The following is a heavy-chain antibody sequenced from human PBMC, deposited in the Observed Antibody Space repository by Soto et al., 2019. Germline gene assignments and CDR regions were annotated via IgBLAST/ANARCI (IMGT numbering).Heavy chain of an antibody. CDR3: AEGSPYSASYKEDAFDI. Sequence: GGSLRLSCAASGFTFSSYAMTWVRQAPGKGLEWVSAISGGGSSTYYADSVKGRFTISRDNSRNTLFLQMNSLRAEDTAVYYCAEGSPYSASYKEDAFDIWGQGTLVTVSS. D-gene: IGHD1-26*01. J-gene: IGHJ3*02. V-gene: IGHV3-23*01. CDR2: ISGGGSST. CDR1: GFTFSSYA.